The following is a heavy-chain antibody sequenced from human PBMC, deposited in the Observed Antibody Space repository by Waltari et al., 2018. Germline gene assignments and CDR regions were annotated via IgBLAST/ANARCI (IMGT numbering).Heavy chain of an antibody. J-gene: IGHJ3*02. CDR2: IYYSGST. V-gene: IGHV4-59*01. CDR1: GGSISSYY. CDR3: ARDTGGSGSYDDAFDI. Sequence: QVQLQESGPGLVKPSETLSLTCTVSGGSISSYYWRWIRQPPGKGLEWIGYIYYSGSTNYNPSLKSRVTISVDTSKNQFSLKLSSVTAADTAVYYCARDTGGSGSYDDAFDIWGQGTMVTVSS. D-gene: IGHD3-10*01.